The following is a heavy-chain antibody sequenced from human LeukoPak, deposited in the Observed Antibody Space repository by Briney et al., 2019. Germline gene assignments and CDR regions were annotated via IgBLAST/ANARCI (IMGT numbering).Heavy chain of an antibody. CDR2: IYYSETT. CDR3: ARRDQAIDY. Sequence: SETLSLTCTVSDGSVSSVGYYWGWIRQPPGKGLEWIGRIYYSETTYYNPSLASRVTIFVDTSKNQFSLRLSSVTAADTAVYYCARRDQAIDYWGQGTLVTVSS. D-gene: IGHD5-24*01. J-gene: IGHJ4*02. CDR1: DGSVSSVGYY. V-gene: IGHV4-39*01.